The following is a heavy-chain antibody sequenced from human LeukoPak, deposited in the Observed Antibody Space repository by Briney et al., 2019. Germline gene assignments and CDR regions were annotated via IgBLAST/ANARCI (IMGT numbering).Heavy chain of an antibody. V-gene: IGHV3-21*01. Sequence: LRLSXAASGFTFSSYSMNWVRQAPGKGLEWVSSISSSSSYIYYADSVKGPFTISRDNAKNSLYLQMNRLRAEDTAVYYCAREEEIIVVVPAAIDYWGXG. CDR2: ISSSSSYI. J-gene: IGHJ4*01. CDR1: GFTFSSYS. CDR3: AREEEIIVVVPAAIDY. D-gene: IGHD2-2*01.